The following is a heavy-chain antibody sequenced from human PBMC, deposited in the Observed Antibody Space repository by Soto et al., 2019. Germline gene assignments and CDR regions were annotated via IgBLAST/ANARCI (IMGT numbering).Heavy chain of an antibody. CDR1: GGSISRGGYY. Sequence: QVQLQESGPGLVKPSQTLSLTCSVSGGSISRGGYYWSWIRQHPGEGLEWIGDIFYSGNPQYNPSLKSRVIISVDTSKNQCSLKLSSVTAADTAVYYCASGQFSSAWYRAEYLQHWGQGTLVTVSS. V-gene: IGHV4-31*03. J-gene: IGHJ1*01. CDR2: IFYSGNP. D-gene: IGHD6-19*01. CDR3: ASGQFSSAWYRAEYLQH.